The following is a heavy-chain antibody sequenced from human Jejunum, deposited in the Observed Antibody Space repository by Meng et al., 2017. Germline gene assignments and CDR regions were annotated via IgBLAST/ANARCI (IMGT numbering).Heavy chain of an antibody. D-gene: IGHD3-22*01. J-gene: IGHJ5*02. CDR3: ARSGGFSSEYP. Sequence: GESLKISCAASGFNFHGYAMHWVRQAPGKGLEWVAGVSFDGTDTFYADSVKGRFTISRDNSKNTLFLQMNGLRAEDTAMYYCARSGGFSSEYPWGQGTLVTGLL. V-gene: IGHV3-30*01. CDR1: GFNFHGYA. CDR2: VSFDGTDT.